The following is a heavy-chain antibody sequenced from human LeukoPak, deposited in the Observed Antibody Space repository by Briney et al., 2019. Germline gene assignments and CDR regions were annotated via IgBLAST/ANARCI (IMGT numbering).Heavy chain of an antibody. D-gene: IGHD3-16*02. Sequence: PSETLSLTCAVYGGSFSGYYWSWIRQPPGKGLEWIGEINHSGSTNYNPSLKGRVTISVDTSKNQFSLKLSSVTAADTAVYYCATRPYDYVWGSYRYTGQGWFDPWGQGTLVTVSS. CDR3: ATRPYDYVWGSYRYTGQGWFDP. CDR2: INHSGST. CDR1: GGSFSGYY. J-gene: IGHJ5*02. V-gene: IGHV4-34*01.